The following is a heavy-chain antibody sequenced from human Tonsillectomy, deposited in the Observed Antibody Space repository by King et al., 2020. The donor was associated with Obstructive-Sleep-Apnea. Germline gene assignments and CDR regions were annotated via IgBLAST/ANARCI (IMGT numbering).Heavy chain of an antibody. CDR1: GFTFSSFA. Sequence: DVQLVESGGGLVQPGGSLRLSCAASGFTFSSFAMSWVCQAPGKGLEGCSAISGRGCSTYYADSAKGRFTISRDNSKNTLYLQMNSLRAEDTAVYYCANRDSSGYDYWGQGTLVTVSS. D-gene: IGHD3-22*01. CDR3: ANRDSSGYDY. CDR2: ISGRGCST. V-gene: IGHV3-23*04. J-gene: IGHJ4*02.